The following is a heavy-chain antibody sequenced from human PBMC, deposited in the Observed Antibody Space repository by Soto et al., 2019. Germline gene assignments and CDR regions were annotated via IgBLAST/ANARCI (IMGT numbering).Heavy chain of an antibody. CDR1: GFTFTSSA. D-gene: IGHD4-4*01. J-gene: IGHJ6*03. V-gene: IGHV1-58*02. CDR2: IVVGSGNT. CDR3: AAATNYRIFLYYYYMEV. Sequence: SVKVSCKDSGFTFTSSAMQWVRQARGQRLEWIGWIVVGSGNTNYAQKFQERVTITRDMSTSTAYMELSSLRSEDTAVYYCAAATNYRIFLYYYYMEVWGKGTTVTVSS.